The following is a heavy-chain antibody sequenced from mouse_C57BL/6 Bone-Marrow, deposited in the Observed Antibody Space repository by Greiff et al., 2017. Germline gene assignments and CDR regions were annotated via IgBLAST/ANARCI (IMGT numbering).Heavy chain of an antibody. CDR2: IRNKANGYTT. J-gene: IGHJ1*03. CDR1: GSTFTDYY. Sequence: EVKLVESGGGLVQPGGSLSLSCAASGSTFTDYYMSWVRQPPGKALEWLGFIRNKANGYTTEYSASVKGRFTISRDNSQSILYLQMNALRAEDSATYYCARYPHLDGSSYWYFDVWGTGTTVTVSS. V-gene: IGHV7-3*01. D-gene: IGHD1-1*01. CDR3: ARYPHLDGSSYWYFDV.